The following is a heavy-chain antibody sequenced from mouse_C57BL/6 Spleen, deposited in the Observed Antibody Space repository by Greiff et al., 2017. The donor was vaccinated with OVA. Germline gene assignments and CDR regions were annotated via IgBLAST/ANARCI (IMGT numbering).Heavy chain of an antibody. Sequence: VQGVESGAELVRPGASVKLSCKASGYTFTDYYINWVKQRPGQGLEWIARIYPGSGNTYYNEKFKGKATLTAEKSSSTAYMQLSSLTSEDSAVYFCARGDYYGPYWYFDVWGTGTTVTVSS. J-gene: IGHJ1*03. CDR3: ARGDYYGPYWYFDV. CDR2: IYPGSGNT. D-gene: IGHD1-1*01. CDR1: GYTFTDYY. V-gene: IGHV1-76*01.